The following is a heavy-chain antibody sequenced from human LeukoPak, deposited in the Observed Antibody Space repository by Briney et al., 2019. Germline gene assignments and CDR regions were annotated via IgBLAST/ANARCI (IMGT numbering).Heavy chain of an antibody. CDR3: ARVRGRSYDSRGFFGGYYLDP. CDR2: ISGSGDST. V-gene: IGHV3-23*01. D-gene: IGHD3-22*01. J-gene: IGHJ5*02. Sequence: GGSLRLSCAASGFTFSTYAVNWVRQAPGKGLEWVSTISGSGDSTYYADSVKGRFTISRDNSKDTLYLQMSSVRVDDTAVYYCARVRGRSYDSRGFFGGYYLDPGAQETLVTV. CDR1: GFTFSTYA.